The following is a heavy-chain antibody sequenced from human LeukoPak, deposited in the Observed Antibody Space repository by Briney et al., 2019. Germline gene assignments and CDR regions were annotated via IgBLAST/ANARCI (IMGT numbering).Heavy chain of an antibody. Sequence: GASVRVSCKASGYTFTSYGISWVRQAPGQGLEWMGWISAYNGNTNYAQKLQGRVTITTDTSTSTAYMELRSLRSDDTAVYYCARDGVEQWLVPGAIDYWGQGTLVTVSS. J-gene: IGHJ4*02. V-gene: IGHV1-18*01. CDR1: GYTFTSYG. CDR3: ARDGVEQWLVPGAIDY. D-gene: IGHD6-19*01. CDR2: ISAYNGNT.